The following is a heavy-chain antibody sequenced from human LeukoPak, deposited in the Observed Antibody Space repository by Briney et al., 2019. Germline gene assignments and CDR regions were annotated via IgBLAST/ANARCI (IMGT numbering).Heavy chain of an antibody. CDR1: GGSISSYY. J-gene: IGHJ4*02. V-gene: IGHV4-59*08. Sequence: SETLSLTCTVSGGSISSYYWSWIRQPPGKGLEWIGYINYSGSTNYNPSLKSRVTISVDTSKNQFSLKLRSVTAADTAVYYCARQGYGDYLRLFDYWGQGTLVTVSS. CDR2: INYSGST. D-gene: IGHD4-17*01. CDR3: ARQGYGDYLRLFDY.